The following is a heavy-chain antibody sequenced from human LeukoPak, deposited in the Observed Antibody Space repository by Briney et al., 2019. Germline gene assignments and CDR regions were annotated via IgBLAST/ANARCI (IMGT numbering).Heavy chain of an antibody. J-gene: IGHJ5*02. V-gene: IGHV3-23*01. D-gene: IGHD3-9*01. CDR3: XXXXDDWPNNWFDP. Sequence: PGGSLRLSCAASGFTFTNYAMSWVRQAPGKGLEWVSAVSKNGDSTYYAHSVKGRFTISRDNSRNTLFLQVNSLRAEDTAVYYCXXXXDDWPNNWFDPWGQGTLVTVSS. CDR1: GFTFTNYA. CDR2: VSKNGDST.